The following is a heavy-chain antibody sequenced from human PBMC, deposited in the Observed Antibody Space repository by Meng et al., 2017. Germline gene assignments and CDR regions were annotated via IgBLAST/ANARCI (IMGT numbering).Heavy chain of an antibody. CDR1: GFTFSNDA. CDR2: ISYDGSNK. CDR3: AHFDY. Sequence: VQLAQSGGVVVPPGRSLRLSCAASGFTFSNDAMHWVRQAPGKGLEWVAVISYDGSNKYYADSVKGRFTISRDNSKNTLYLQMNSLRAEDTAVYYCAHFDYWGQGTLVTVSS. V-gene: IGHV3-30*01. J-gene: IGHJ4*02.